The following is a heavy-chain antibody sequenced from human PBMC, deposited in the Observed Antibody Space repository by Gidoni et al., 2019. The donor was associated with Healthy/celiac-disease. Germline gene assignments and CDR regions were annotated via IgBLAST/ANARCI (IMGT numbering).Heavy chain of an antibody. Sequence: EVQLLESGGGLVQPVGSLRLSCAASGFTFSSYAMSWVRQAPGKGLEWVSAISGSGGSTYYADSVKGRLTISRDNSKNTLYLQMNSLRAEDTAVYYCAKIGTDDYGDYQIDYWGQGTLVTVSS. D-gene: IGHD4-17*01. J-gene: IGHJ4*02. CDR3: AKIGTDDYGDYQIDY. CDR1: GFTFSSYA. V-gene: IGHV3-23*01. CDR2: ISGSGGST.